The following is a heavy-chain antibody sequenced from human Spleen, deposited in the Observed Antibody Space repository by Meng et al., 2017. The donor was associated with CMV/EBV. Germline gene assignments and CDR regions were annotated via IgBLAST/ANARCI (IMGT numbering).Heavy chain of an antibody. CDR3: ARTGSFDY. CDR2: IYSGGST. Sequence: GESLKISCAASGFTVSSNYMSWVRQAPGKGLEWVSVIYSGGSTYYADSVKGRFTISRDNAKNSLYLQLNSLRAEDTAVYYCARTGSFDYWGQGTLVTVSS. D-gene: IGHD1-14*01. V-gene: IGHV3-53*01. J-gene: IGHJ4*02. CDR1: GFTVSSNY.